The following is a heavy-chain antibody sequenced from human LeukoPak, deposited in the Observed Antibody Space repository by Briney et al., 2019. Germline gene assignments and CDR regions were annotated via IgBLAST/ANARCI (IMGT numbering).Heavy chain of an antibody. CDR2: ISGSSNTI. D-gene: IGHD5-24*01. CDR1: GFAFSTYE. V-gene: IGHV3-48*03. J-gene: IGHJ4*02. CDR3: ARDRRRDAYIDPFDY. Sequence: PGGSLRLSCAASGFAFSTYEMNWVPQAPGKGLEWVSYISGSSNTIYYADSVKGRFTISRDNAKNSLYLQLNSLRAEDTAVYYCARDRRRDAYIDPFDYWGQGTLVTVSS.